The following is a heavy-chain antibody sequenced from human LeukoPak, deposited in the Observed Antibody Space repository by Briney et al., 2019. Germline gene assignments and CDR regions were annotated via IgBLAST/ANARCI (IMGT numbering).Heavy chain of an antibody. D-gene: IGHD3-3*01. J-gene: IGHJ5*02. CDR1: GYTFTSYD. CDR3: ARVRLRNGYNWFDP. Sequence: ASAKVSCKASGYTFTSYDINWVRQATGQGLEWMGWMNPNSGNTGYAQKFQGRVTMTRDTSISTAYMELSSLSSEDTAVYYCARVRLRNGYNWFDPWGQGTLVTVSS. CDR2: MNPNSGNT. V-gene: IGHV1-8*01.